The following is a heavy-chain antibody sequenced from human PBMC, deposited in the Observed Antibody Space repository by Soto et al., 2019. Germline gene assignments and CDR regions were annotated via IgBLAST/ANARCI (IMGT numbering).Heavy chain of an antibody. D-gene: IGHD6-13*01. CDR3: AKAASSSSWYAYKENWFDP. CDR1: GFTFSSYA. Sequence: EVQLLESGGGLVQPGGSLRLSCAASGFTFSSYAMSWVRQAPGKGLEWVSAISGSGGSTYYADSVKGRFTISRDNSKNTLYLQMNSLRAEDTAVYYCAKAASSSSWYAYKENWFDPWGQGTLVTVSS. V-gene: IGHV3-23*01. CDR2: ISGSGGST. J-gene: IGHJ5*02.